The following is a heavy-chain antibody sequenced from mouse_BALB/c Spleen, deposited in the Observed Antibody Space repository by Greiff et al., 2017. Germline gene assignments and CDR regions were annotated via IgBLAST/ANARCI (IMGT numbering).Heavy chain of an antibody. CDR3: ARIDYRYDGDFDY. J-gene: IGHJ2*01. V-gene: IGHV1S81*02. CDR1: GYTFTSYW. Sequence: QVQLQQPGAELVKPGASVKLSCKASGYTFTSYWMHWVKQRPGQGLEWIGEINPSNGRTNYNEKFKSKATLTVDKSSSTAYMQLSSLTSEDSAVYYCARIDYRYDGDFDYWGQGTTLTVSS. CDR2: INPSNGRT. D-gene: IGHD2-14*01.